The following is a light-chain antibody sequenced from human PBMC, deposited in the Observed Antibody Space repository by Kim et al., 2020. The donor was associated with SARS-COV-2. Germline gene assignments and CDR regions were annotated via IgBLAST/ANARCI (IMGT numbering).Light chain of an antibody. J-gene: IGKJ1*01. Sequence: ASVGDGATITRRASQIISNYLAWFQLKPGKAPKLLFDAASALQPGVPSRFSGIGSGADFTLPVTSLQPEDVATYYCQKCDSAPWTFGQGTKVDIK. CDR1: QIISNY. CDR2: AAS. CDR3: QKCDSAPWT. V-gene: IGKV1-27*01.